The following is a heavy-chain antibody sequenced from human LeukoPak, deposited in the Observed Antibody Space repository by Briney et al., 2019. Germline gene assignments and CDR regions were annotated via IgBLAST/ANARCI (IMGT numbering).Heavy chain of an antibody. V-gene: IGHV3-23*01. CDR1: GFTFSSSD. CDR2: ISGSGGST. D-gene: IGHD3-10*02. Sequence: GGSLRLSCAASGFTFSSSDMSWVRQAPGKGLEWVSAISGSGGSTYYADSVKGRFTVSRDNSKNSLYLQMNSLRAEDTAVYYCAELGITMIGGVWGKGTTVTISS. CDR3: AELGITMIGGV. J-gene: IGHJ6*03.